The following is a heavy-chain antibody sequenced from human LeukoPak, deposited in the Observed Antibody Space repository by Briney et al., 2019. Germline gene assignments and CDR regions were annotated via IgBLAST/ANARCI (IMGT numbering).Heavy chain of an antibody. Sequence: GGSLRLSCAASGLTFSDYYMSWIRQAPGKGLEWVSYISSSGSTIYYADSVKGRFTISRDNAKNSLYLQMNSLRAEDTAVYYCARTSCSSTSCYTNVHFDYWGQGTLVTVSS. V-gene: IGHV3-11*01. J-gene: IGHJ4*02. D-gene: IGHD2-2*02. CDR1: GLTFSDYY. CDR2: ISSSGSTI. CDR3: ARTSCSSTSCYTNVHFDY.